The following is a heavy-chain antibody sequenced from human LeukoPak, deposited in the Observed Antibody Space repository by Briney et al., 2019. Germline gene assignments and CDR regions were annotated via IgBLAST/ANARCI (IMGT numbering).Heavy chain of an antibody. J-gene: IGHJ5*02. V-gene: IGHV4-59*01. CDR2: IYYNGDT. CDR3: ARVYCGGDCYWFWFDP. Sequence: SETLSLTCSVSGDSITGYSWSWIRQTPGKGLEWIGYIYYNGDTHYNPSLNSRLSMSVDTPKKQFSLNLRSVTAADTAVYYCARVYCGGDCYWFWFDPWGQGTLVTVSS. CDR1: GDSITGYS. D-gene: IGHD2-21*02.